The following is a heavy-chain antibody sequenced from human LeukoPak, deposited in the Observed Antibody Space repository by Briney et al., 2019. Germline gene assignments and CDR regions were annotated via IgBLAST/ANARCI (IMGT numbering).Heavy chain of an antibody. CDR1: GGSISGYY. D-gene: IGHD3-10*01. Sequence: SETLSLTCTVSGGSISGYYWSWIRQPPGKGLEWIGYIYYSGSTNYNPSLKSRVTISVDTSKNQFSLKLSSVTAADTAVYYCARVFDSGSQAYFYYMDVWGKGTTVIISS. CDR2: IYYSGST. J-gene: IGHJ6*03. V-gene: IGHV4-59*01. CDR3: ARVFDSGSQAYFYYMDV.